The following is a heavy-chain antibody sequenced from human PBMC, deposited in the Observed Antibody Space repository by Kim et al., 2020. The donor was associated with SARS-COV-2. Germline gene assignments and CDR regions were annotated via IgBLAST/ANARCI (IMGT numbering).Heavy chain of an antibody. J-gene: IGHJ4*02. CDR1: GFTFSSYA. D-gene: IGHD1-26*01. CDR2: ISYDGSNK. Sequence: GGSLRLSCAASGFTFSSYAMHWVRQAPGKGLEWVAVISYDGSNKYYADSVKGRFTISRDNSKNTLYLQMNSLRAEDTAVYYCARCRYSGSYFSPFDYWGQGTLVTVSS. V-gene: IGHV3-30*04. CDR3: ARCRYSGSYFSPFDY.